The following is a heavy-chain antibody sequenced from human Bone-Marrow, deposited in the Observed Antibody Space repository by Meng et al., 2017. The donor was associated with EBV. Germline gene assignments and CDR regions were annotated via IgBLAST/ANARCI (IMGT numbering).Heavy chain of an antibody. CDR2: IYWDDDK. Sequence: QTSLKESVPTLVKPTQTLTLTWTFSGFSIATSGVGVGWIRQPPGKALEWLALIYWDDDKRYSPSLKSRLTITKDTSKNQVVLTMTNMDPVDTATYYCAHKKYASYGENWFDPRGQGTLVTVSS. CDR1: GFSIATSGVG. D-gene: IGHD4-17*01. V-gene: IGHV2-5*02. J-gene: IGHJ5*02. CDR3: AHKKYASYGENWFDP.